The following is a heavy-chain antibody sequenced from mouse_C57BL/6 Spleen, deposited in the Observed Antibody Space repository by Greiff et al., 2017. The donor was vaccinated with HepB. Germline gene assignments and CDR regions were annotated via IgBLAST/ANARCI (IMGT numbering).Heavy chain of an antibody. V-gene: IGHV1-69*01. CDR3: ARTSDGYYRGVFDY. Sequence: VKLQQPGAELVMPGASVKLSCKASGYTFTSYWMHWVKQRPGQGLEWIGEIDPSDSYTNYNQKFKGKSTLTVDKSSSTAYMQLSSLTSEDSAVYYCARTSDGYYRGVFDYWGQGTTLTVSS. D-gene: IGHD2-3*01. CDR2: IDPSDSYT. J-gene: IGHJ2*01. CDR1: GYTFTSYW.